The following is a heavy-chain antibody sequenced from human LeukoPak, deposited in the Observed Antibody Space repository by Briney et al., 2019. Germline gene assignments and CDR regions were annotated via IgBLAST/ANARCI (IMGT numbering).Heavy chain of an antibody. CDR3: ARDNNYDGSGSRDDAFDI. V-gene: IGHV3-21*01. Sequence: GGSLRLSCAASGFTFSSYSINWVRQAPGKGLEWVSSISGGSGYIYYADSVKGRFTISRDNAKSTLYLQMNSLRAEDTAVYYCARDNNYDGSGSRDDAFDIWGQGTMVTVSS. CDR1: GFTFSSYS. D-gene: IGHD3-22*01. J-gene: IGHJ3*02. CDR2: ISGGSGYI.